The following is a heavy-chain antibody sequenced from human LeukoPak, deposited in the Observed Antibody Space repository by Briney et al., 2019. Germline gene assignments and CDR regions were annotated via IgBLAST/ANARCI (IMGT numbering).Heavy chain of an antibody. V-gene: IGHV4-59*12. J-gene: IGHJ4*02. CDR1: GGSISSYY. Sequence: SETLSLTCTVSGGSISSYYWSWIRQPPGKGLEWIGYIYYSGSTNYNPSLKSRVTISVDTSKNRFSLKLSSVTAADTAVYYCARGIRSSFDYWGQGTLVTVSS. CDR2: IYYSGST. CDR3: ARGIRSSFDY.